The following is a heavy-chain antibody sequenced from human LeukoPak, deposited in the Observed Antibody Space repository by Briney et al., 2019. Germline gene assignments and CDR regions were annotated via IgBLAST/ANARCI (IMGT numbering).Heavy chain of an antibody. D-gene: IGHD3-16*01. V-gene: IGHV4-59*01. J-gene: IGHJ6*03. CDR3: ARETSQKGAHYMDV. CDR2: IYYSGST. Sequence: SETLSLTCTVSGGSTSSYYWSWIRQPPGKGLKWIGYIYYSGSTSYSPSLRSRVTISVDTSKNQFSLKLSSVTAADTAVYYCARETSQKGAHYMDVWGKGTTVTISS. CDR1: GGSTSSYY.